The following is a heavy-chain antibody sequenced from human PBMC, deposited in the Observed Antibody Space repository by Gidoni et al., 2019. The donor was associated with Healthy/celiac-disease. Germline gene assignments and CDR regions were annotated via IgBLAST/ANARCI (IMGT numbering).Heavy chain of an antibody. CDR2: IIPIFGTA. D-gene: IGHD2-2*01. CDR1: GGTFSSYA. V-gene: IGHV1-69*01. Sequence: QVQLVQSGAEVKKPGSSVKVSCKASGGTFSSYAISWVRQAPGQGLEWMGGIIPIFGTANYAQKFQGRVTITADESTSTAYMELSSLRSEDTAVYYCARDPLRYCSSTSCYLLGPPDYWGQGTLVTVSS. J-gene: IGHJ4*02. CDR3: ARDPLRYCSSTSCYLLGPPDY.